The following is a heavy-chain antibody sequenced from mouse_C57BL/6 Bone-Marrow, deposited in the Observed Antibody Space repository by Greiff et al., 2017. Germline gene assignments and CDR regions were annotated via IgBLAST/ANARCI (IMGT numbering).Heavy chain of an antibody. CDR2: INPSSGYT. D-gene: IGHD1-1*01. Sequence: VQLQQSGAELAKPGASVKLSCKASGYTFTSYWMHWVKQRPGQGLEWIGYINPSSGYTKYNQKFKDKATLTADKSSSTAYMQLSSLTYDDSAVYYCAIITTVVAPEVWGTGTTVTVSS. J-gene: IGHJ1*03. CDR3: AIITTVVAPEV. CDR1: GYTFTSYW. V-gene: IGHV1-7*01.